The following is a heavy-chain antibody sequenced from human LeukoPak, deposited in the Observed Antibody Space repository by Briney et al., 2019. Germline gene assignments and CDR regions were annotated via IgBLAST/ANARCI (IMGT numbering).Heavy chain of an antibody. J-gene: IGHJ4*02. V-gene: IGHV3-7*04. D-gene: IGHD6-19*01. CDR1: GFSFSGYW. CDR3: ARGSGWLDY. CDR2: IKEDGSEK. Sequence: GGSLRLSCAASGFSFSGYWMSWVRQSPGKGLEWVANIKEDGSEKYYVDSVEGRFTISRDNAKNSLYLQINSLRGDDTAVYFCARGSGWLDYWGQGTLVTVSS.